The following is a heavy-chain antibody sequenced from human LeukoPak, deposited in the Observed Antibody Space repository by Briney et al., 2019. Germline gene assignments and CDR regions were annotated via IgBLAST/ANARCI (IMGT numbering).Heavy chain of an antibody. CDR2: IYYSGST. D-gene: IGHD3-9*01. Sequence: SETLSLTCTVSGGSISSYYWSWIRQPPGKGLEWIGYIYYSGSTNYNPSLKSRVTISVDTSKNQFSLKLSSVTAADTAVYYCARHREPYYDTLTGYEQTSDFDYWGQGTLVTVSS. CDR1: GGSISSYY. CDR3: ARHREPYYDTLTGYEQTSDFDY. V-gene: IGHV4-59*08. J-gene: IGHJ4*02.